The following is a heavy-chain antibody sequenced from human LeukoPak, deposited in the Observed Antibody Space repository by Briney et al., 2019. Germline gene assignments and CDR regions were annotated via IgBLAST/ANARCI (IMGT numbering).Heavy chain of an antibody. Sequence: PSETLSLTCTVSGGSISSYYWSWIRQPPGKGLEWIGYIYYSGSTNYNPSLKSRVTISVDTSKNQFSLKLSSVTAAGTAVYYCARHIDWNYGLYYWGQGTLVTVSS. CDR2: IYYSGST. J-gene: IGHJ4*02. CDR1: GGSISSYY. CDR3: ARHIDWNYGLYY. V-gene: IGHV4-59*08. D-gene: IGHD1-7*01.